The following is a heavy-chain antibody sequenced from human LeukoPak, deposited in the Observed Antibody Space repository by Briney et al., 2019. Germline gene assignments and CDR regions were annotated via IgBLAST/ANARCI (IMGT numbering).Heavy chain of an antibody. CDR2: INLRGST. D-gene: IGHD3-16*01. CDR3: ARTIRREFDY. Sequence: PSDTLSLTCAVYGGSFSGYYWSWIRQPPGKGLDWIGEINLRGSTNYNPSLKSRVTTSVDTSKKQFSLKLSSVTAADTAVYYCARTIRREFDYWGQGTLVTVSS. J-gene: IGHJ4*02. CDR1: GGSFSGYY. V-gene: IGHV4-34*01.